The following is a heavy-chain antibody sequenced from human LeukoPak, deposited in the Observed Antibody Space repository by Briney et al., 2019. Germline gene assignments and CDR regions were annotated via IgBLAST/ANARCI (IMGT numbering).Heavy chain of an antibody. CDR1: GGSISSYY. Sequence: PSETLSLTCIVSGGSISSYYWSWVRQPPGKGLVWVGYIHYSGSTKYNASLKRRVTISVDTYKKKLSLKQRSVPAADTAVYYCARVGEMATIPFGYWGQGTLVTVSS. D-gene: IGHD5-24*01. CDR3: ARVGEMATIPFGY. V-gene: IGHV4-59*08. J-gene: IGHJ4*02. CDR2: IHYSGST.